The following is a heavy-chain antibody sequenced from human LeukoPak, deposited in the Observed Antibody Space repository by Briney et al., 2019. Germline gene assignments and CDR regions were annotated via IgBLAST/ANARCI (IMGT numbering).Heavy chain of an antibody. CDR2: INSDGSST. CDR3: ARASTVTYYFDY. CDR1: GFTFSSYW. J-gene: IGHJ4*02. Sequence: GGSLRLSCAASGFTFSSYWMHWVRQAPGKGLVWVSRINSDGSSTSYADSVKGRFTISRDNAKNTLYLQMNSLRAEDTAVYYCARASTVTYYFDYWGQGTLSPSPQ. D-gene: IGHD4-11*01. V-gene: IGHV3-74*01.